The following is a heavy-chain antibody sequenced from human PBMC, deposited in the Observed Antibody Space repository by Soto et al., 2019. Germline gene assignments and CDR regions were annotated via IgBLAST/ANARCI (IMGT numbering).Heavy chain of an antibody. CDR1: GFTFSTYV. CDR2: ISYDGSNK. V-gene: IGHV3-30*18. D-gene: IGHD3-10*01. J-gene: IGHJ6*02. CDR3: AKGVYYYGSGSYWFPSDYYYYGMDV. Sequence: GGSLRLSCATSGFTFSTYVMHWVRQAPGKGLEWVAVISYDGSNKYYADSVKGRFTISRDNSKNTLYLQMNSLRAEDTAVYYCAKGVYYYGSGSYWFPSDYYYYGMDVWGQGTTVTVSS.